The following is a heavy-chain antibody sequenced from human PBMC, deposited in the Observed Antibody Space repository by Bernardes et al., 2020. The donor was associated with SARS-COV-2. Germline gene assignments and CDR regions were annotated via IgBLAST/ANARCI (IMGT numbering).Heavy chain of an antibody. Sequence: SEPLSLTCAVSGYSISSGYYWGCIRQPPGKGLEWIGSIYHSGSTYYNPSLKSRVTISVDTSKNQFSLKLSSVTAADTAVYYCARYSNSRSDFDYWGQGTLVTVSS. J-gene: IGHJ4*02. CDR1: GYSISSGYY. CDR3: ARYSNSRSDFDY. CDR2: IYHSGST. D-gene: IGHD4-4*01. V-gene: IGHV4-38-2*01.